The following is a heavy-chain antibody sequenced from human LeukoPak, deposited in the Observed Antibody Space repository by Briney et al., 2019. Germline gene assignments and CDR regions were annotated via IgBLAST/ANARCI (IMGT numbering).Heavy chain of an antibody. Sequence: SETLSLTCAVSGGSFSGYYWSWIRQPPGKGLEWIGEINHSGSTNYDPSLKSRVTISVDTSKNQFSLKLSSVTAADTAVYYCARGRAARRFDPWGQGTLVTVSS. J-gene: IGHJ5*02. CDR1: GGSFSGYY. CDR2: INHSGST. D-gene: IGHD6-6*01. CDR3: ARGRAARRFDP. V-gene: IGHV4-34*01.